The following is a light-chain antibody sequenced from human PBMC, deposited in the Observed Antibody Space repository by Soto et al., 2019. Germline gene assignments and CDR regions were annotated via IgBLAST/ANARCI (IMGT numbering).Light chain of an antibody. CDR3: CSYAGTSTWV. J-gene: IGLJ2*01. V-gene: IGLV2-23*02. Sequence: QSALTQPASMSGSPGQSVTISCTGTSSDVGTYNLVSWYQQHPGKAPKLILYEVTKRPSGVSNRFSASKSGNTASLTISGLQAEDEAEYHCCSYAGTSTWVFGGGTKVTVL. CDR1: SSDVGTYNL. CDR2: EVT.